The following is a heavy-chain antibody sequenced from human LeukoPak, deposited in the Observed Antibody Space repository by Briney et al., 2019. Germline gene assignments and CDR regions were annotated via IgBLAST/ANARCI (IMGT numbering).Heavy chain of an antibody. CDR3: AKAKTVTRDYLDY. D-gene: IGHD4-17*01. V-gene: IGHV3-23*01. CDR1: GFTFSSYA. Sequence: GGSLRLSCAASGFTFSSYALSWVRQAPGKGLGWVSAISGSGGSTYYADSVKGRFTISRENSENTLYLQMNSLRAEDTAVYYCAKAKTVTRDYLDYWGQGTLVTVSS. J-gene: IGHJ4*02. CDR2: ISGSGGST.